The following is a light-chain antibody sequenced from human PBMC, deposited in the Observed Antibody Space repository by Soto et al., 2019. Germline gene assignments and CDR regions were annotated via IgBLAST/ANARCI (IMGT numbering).Light chain of an antibody. V-gene: IGKV3-15*01. CDR3: QQYDYWYT. CDR2: GAS. J-gene: IGKJ2*01. Sequence: EIVMTQSPATLSVSPGERATLSCRASQSVSTNLGWYQQRPGQAPRLLIYGASPRATGIPARFSGSGSGTEFTLTIESLQSEDFALYYCQQYDYWYTFGQGTKLEIK. CDR1: QSVSTN.